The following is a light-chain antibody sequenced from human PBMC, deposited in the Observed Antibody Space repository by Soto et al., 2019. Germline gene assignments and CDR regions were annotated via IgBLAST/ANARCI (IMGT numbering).Light chain of an antibody. CDR1: NIGSKS. Sequence: SYELTQPPSVSVAPGKTARITCGGNNIGSKSVHWCQQKPGQAPVLVIYYDSDRPSGIPERFSGSNSGNTATLTIRRVEAGDEADYYCQVWDSSSDHVVFGGGTKVTVL. V-gene: IGLV3-21*04. CDR3: QVWDSSSDHVV. J-gene: IGLJ2*01. CDR2: YDS.